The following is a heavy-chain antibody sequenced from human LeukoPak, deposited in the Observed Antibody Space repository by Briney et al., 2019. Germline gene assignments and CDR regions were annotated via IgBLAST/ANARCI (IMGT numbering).Heavy chain of an antibody. J-gene: IGHJ5*02. CDR2: INQSGST. D-gene: IGHD2-8*01. V-gene: IGHV4-34*01. CDR1: GGSFSDYY. CDR3: ARRPGYCPNGVCYKRNWFDP. Sequence: SETLSLTCAVYGGSFSDYYWNWIRQPPGKGLEWIGEINQSGSTNYNPSLKSRVTLSVDMSNNQFSLKLSSVTAADTAVYYCARRPGYCPNGVCYKRNWFDPWGQGTLVTVSS.